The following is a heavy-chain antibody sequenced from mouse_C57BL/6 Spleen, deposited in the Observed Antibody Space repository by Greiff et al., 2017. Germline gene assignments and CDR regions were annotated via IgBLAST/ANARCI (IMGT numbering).Heavy chain of an antibody. CDR3: ARRGYDYDEAWYFDV. Sequence: QVQLQQPGAELVKPGASVKMSCKASGYTFTSCWITWVKQRPGQGLEWIGDIYPGSGSTNYNEKFKSKATLTVDTSSSTAYMQLSSLTSEDSAVYYCARRGYDYDEAWYFDVWGTGTTVTVSS. CDR1: GYTFTSCW. CDR2: IYPGSGST. J-gene: IGHJ1*03. V-gene: IGHV1-55*01. D-gene: IGHD2-4*01.